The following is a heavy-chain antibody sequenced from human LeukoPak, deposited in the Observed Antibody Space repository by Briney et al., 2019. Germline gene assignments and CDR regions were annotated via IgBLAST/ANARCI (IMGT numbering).Heavy chain of an antibody. CDR1: GGSISSGSYY. Sequence: SETLSLTCTVSGGSISSGSYYWGWIRQPAGKGLEWIGRIYTSGSTNYNPSLKSRVTISVDTSKNQFSLKMSSVTDADTAVYFCARGPYGDHADGFDFWGQGALVTVSS. J-gene: IGHJ4*01. CDR3: ARGPYGDHADGFDF. CDR2: IYTSGST. D-gene: IGHD4-17*01. V-gene: IGHV4-61*02.